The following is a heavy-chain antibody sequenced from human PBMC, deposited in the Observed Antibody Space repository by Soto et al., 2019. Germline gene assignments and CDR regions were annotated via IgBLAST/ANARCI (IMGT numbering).Heavy chain of an antibody. CDR2: ISGSGTIP. Sequence: PGGSLRLSCVVSGFTSGFTFSNYAMSWVRQAPGKGLEQVAGISGSGTIPYYADSVKGRSTISRDNSNSTLFLQMDSLRVEDAAVYYCAKSGLFDSSGYHHPHFDSWGQGALVTVSS. CDR3: AKSGLFDSSGYHHPHFDS. CDR1: GFTFSNYA. V-gene: IGHV3-23*01. J-gene: IGHJ4*02. D-gene: IGHD3-22*01.